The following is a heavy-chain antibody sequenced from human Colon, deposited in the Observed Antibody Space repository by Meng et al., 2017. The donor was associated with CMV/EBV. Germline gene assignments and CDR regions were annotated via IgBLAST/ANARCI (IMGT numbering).Heavy chain of an antibody. D-gene: IGHD1-26*01. CDR2: IRSSRSIY. J-gene: IGHJ4*01. V-gene: IGHV3-11*01. Sequence: SGFAFGDHSIGLLRPAPKKVLRWLSHIRSSRSIYSSADSVRGRFTTSRDNAKNSLYLRMDSLRDEDTAVYYCARVPHYSDPNYFDYWGHGTLVTVSS. CDR1: GFAFGDHS. CDR3: ARVPHYSDPNYFDY.